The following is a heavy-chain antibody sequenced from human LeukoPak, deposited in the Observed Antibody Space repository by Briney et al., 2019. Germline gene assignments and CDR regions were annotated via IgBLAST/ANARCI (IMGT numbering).Heavy chain of an antibody. CDR2: IYPGDSDT. CDR3: ARRVVVPAAIQGDAFDT. D-gene: IGHD2-2*02. J-gene: IGHJ3*02. CDR1: GYSFTSYW. V-gene: IGHV5-51*01. Sequence: GESLKISCKGSGYSFTSYWIGWVRQMPGKGLEWMGIIYPGDSDTRYSPSFQGQVTISADKSISTAYLQWSSLKASDTATYYCARRVVVPAAIQGDAFDTWGQGTMVTVSS.